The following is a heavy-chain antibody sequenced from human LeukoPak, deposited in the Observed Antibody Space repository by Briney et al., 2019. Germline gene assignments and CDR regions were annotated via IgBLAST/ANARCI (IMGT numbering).Heavy chain of an antibody. CDR3: ARIPAVIDYFDY. CDR2: IKPDGSEK. J-gene: IGHJ4*02. D-gene: IGHD2-2*01. Sequence: PGGSLRLSCAASGFTFSTHWMSWVRQAPGKGLEWVANIKPDGSEKHYVDSVKGRFTISRDNAKNSLYLQMNSLRAEDTAVYYCARIPAVIDYFDYWGQGALVTVS. CDR1: GFTFSTHW. V-gene: IGHV3-7*03.